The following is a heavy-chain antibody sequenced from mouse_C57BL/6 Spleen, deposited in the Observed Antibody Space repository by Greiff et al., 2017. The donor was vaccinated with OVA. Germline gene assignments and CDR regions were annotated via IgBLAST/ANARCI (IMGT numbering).Heavy chain of an antibody. J-gene: IGHJ3*01. CDR3: ARYGSSAWFAY. V-gene: IGHV1-42*01. Sequence: EVKLQESGPELVKPGASVKISCKASGYSFTGYYMNWVKQSPEKSLEWIGEINPSTGGTTYNQKFKAKATLTVDKSSSTAYMQLKSLTSEDSAVYYCARYGSSAWFAYWGQGTLVTVSA. D-gene: IGHD1-1*01. CDR2: INPSTGGT. CDR1: GYSFTGYY.